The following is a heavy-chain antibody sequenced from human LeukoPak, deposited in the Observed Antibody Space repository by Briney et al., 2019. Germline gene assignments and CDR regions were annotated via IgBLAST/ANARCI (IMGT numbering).Heavy chain of an antibody. CDR2: ISGRDDTTYYTDSPEGST. CDR1: GFTFLYYA. V-gene: IGHV3-23*01. CDR3: AKCMSATGVCLNFDS. Sequence: GGSLRLSCEASGFTFLYYAMSWVRQAPGKGLQWVSGISGRDDTTYYTDSPEGSTYYTNSAEGRFTISRDNSKNTVYLQIDSLGVEDTAVYYCAKCMSATGVCLNFDSWGQGILVTVSS. J-gene: IGHJ4*02. D-gene: IGHD2-21*02.